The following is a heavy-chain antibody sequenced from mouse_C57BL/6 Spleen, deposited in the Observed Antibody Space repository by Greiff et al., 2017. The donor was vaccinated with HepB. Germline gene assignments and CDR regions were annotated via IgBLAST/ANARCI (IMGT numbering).Heavy chain of an antibody. V-gene: IGHV2-2*01. D-gene: IGHD2-3*01. CDR1: GFSLTSYG. Sequence: VQVVESGPGLVQPSQSLSITCTVSGFSLTSYGVHWVRQSPGKGLEWLGVIWSGGSTDYNAAFISRLSISKDNSKSQVFFKMNSLQADDTAIYYCARALDGYYLYYFDYGGQGTTLTVSS. J-gene: IGHJ2*01. CDR2: IWSGGST. CDR3: ARALDGYYLYYFDY.